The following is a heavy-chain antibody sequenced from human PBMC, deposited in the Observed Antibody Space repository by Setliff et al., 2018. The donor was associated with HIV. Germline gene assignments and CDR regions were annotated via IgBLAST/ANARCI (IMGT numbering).Heavy chain of an antibody. CDR1: GFTFSSYE. V-gene: IGHV3-48*03. Sequence: GGSLRLSCAASGFTFSSYEMNWVRQAPGQGLEWVSYISSGGRTIYYADSVKGRFTISRDNVKNSLFLQMNSLRVDDTALYYCASLAGWGQGTLVTVSS. J-gene: IGHJ4*02. CDR2: ISSGGRTI. CDR3: ASLAG.